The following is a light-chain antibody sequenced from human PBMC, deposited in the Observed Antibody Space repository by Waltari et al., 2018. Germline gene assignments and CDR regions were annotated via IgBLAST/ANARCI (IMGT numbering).Light chain of an antibody. Sequence: EIVLTQSPATLSFAPGERATISWRASQSVTSFLAWYQQKPGQAPRLLNYDASHWATGVPSRFSGSGSGTEFTLTISSLEPEDFAVYYCQQRSSWPCTFGQGAKVEVK. CDR3: QQRSSWPCT. CDR1: QSVTSF. V-gene: IGKV3-11*01. J-gene: IGKJ1*01. CDR2: DAS.